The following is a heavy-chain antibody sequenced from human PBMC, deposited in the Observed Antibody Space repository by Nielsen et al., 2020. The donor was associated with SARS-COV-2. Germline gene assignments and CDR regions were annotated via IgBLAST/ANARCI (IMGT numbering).Heavy chain of an antibody. V-gene: IGHV3-48*02. CDR2: ISSSSSTI. CDR1: GFTFSSYS. Sequence: GESLKISCAASGFTFSSYSMNWVRQAPGKGLEWVSYISSSSSTIYYADSVKGRFTISRGNAKNSLYLQMNSLRDEDTAVYYCARTDAQWLVPSEFDYWGQGTLVTVSS. CDR3: ARTDAQWLVPSEFDY. D-gene: IGHD6-19*01. J-gene: IGHJ4*02.